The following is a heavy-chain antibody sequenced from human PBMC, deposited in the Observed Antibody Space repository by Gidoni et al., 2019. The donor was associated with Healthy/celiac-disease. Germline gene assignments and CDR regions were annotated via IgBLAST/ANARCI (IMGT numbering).Heavy chain of an antibody. CDR1: GFTFSSYA. CDR2: ISDDGSNK. D-gene: IGHD1-26*01. J-gene: IGHJ4*02. CDR3: ARENHKGRGGSSLDY. Sequence: QVQPVASGGGVVQPGRSLRLSCAASGFTFSSYAMHWVRQAPGKGLAWVAVISDDGSNKYYADSVKGRLTISRDNSKNTLYLQMNSLRAEDTAVYYCARENHKGRGGSSLDYWGQGTLVTVSS. V-gene: IGHV3-30-3*01.